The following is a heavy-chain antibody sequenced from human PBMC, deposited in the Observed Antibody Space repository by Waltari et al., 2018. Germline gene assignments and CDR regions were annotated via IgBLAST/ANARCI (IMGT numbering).Heavy chain of an antibody. Sequence: EVQLVQSGAEVKKPGESLKISWKGSGYSFTSYCIGWVRQLPGKGLEWMGSISPGDSDTRYSPSFQGQVTISADKSISTAYLQWSSLKASDTAMYYCARPMATVTFNDAFDIWGQGTMVTVSS. J-gene: IGHJ3*02. CDR3: ARPMATVTFNDAFDI. CDR1: GYSFTSYC. V-gene: IGHV5-51*01. D-gene: IGHD4-17*01. CDR2: ISPGDSDT.